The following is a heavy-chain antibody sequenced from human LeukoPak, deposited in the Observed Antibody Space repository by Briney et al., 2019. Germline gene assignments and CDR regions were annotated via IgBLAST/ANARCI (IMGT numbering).Heavy chain of an antibody. CDR1: GDSINSDY. CDR2: INYSGST. D-gene: IGHD1-14*01. Sequence: SETLSLICTGSGDSINSDYWSWIRQPPGKGLEWIGNINYSGSTNYNPSLKSRVTISVDTSKNQVSLKLSSVTAADTAVYYCARSSGRSPNREYMDVWGKGTTVTVSS. CDR3: ARSSGRSPNREYMDV. J-gene: IGHJ6*03. V-gene: IGHV4-59*01.